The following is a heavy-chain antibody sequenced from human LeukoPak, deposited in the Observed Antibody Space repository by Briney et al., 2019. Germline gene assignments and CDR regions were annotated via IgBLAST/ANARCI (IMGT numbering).Heavy chain of an antibody. J-gene: IGHJ4*02. V-gene: IGHV3-48*03. CDR1: GFSFDDYG. CDR3: AREGHNYYDSSGYDY. D-gene: IGHD3-22*01. Sequence: GGSLRLSCAASGFSFDDYGMNWVRQAPGKGLEWVSYISSSGSTIYYADSVKGRFTISRDNAKNSLYLQMNSLRAEDTAVYYCAREGHNYYDSSGYDYWGQGTLVTVSS. CDR2: ISSSGSTI.